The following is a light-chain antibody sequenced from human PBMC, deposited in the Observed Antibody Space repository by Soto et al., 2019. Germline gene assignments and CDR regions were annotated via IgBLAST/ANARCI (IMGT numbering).Light chain of an antibody. CDR1: NSDVGTFYF. CDR2: DVT. CDR3: CSHAGSYTYV. Sequence: HSALTQPRSVSGSPGQSVTISCTGTNSDVGTFYFVSWYQQYPDKGPKLIIYDVTERPSGVPDRFSGSKSGNTASLTISGLQAEDEADYYCCSHAGSYTYVFGSGTKVTVL. V-gene: IGLV2-11*01. J-gene: IGLJ1*01.